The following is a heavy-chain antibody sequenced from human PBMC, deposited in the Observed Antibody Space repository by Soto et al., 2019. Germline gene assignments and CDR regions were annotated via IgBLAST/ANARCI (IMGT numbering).Heavy chain of an antibody. Sequence: SETLSLTCAVYGGSFSGYYWTWIRQPPGTGLEWIGEINHSGSTKYNPSLKSRVTISVDTSKNQFSLKLTSLTAADTAVYYCARDKITGLFDYWGQGTLVTVS. CDR1: GGSFSGYY. D-gene: IGHD2-8*02. CDR3: ARDKITGLFDY. V-gene: IGHV4-34*01. CDR2: INHSGST. J-gene: IGHJ4*02.